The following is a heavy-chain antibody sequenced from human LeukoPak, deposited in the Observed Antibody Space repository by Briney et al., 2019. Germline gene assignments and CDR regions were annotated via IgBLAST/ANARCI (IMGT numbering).Heavy chain of an antibody. CDR3: ARRLRIDSKGFDP. CDR2: ISAYNGNT. CDR1: GYTFTGYY. J-gene: IGHJ5*02. Sequence: ASVKVSCKASGYTFTGYYMHWVRQAPGQGLEWMGWISAYNGNTNYAQKLQGRVTMTTDTSTSTAYMELGSLRSDDTAVYYCARRLRIDSKGFDPWGQGTLVTVSS. D-gene: IGHD6-13*01. V-gene: IGHV1-18*04.